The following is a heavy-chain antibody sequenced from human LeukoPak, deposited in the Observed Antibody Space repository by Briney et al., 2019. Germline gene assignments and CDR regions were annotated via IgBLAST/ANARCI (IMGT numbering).Heavy chain of an antibody. Sequence: PGGSLRLSCAASGFTFSSYWMHWVRQAPGKGLVGVSRINSDGSSTSYADSVKGRFTISRDNAKNTLYLQMNSLRAEDTAVYYCAREVHYYYYMDVWGKGTTVTVSS. CDR2: INSDGSST. CDR3: AREVHYYYYMDV. V-gene: IGHV3-74*01. J-gene: IGHJ6*03. CDR1: GFTFSSYW.